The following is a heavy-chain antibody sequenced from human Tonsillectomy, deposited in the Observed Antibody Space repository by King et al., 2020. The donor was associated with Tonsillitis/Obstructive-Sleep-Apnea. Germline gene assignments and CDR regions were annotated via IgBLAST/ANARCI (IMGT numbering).Heavy chain of an antibody. D-gene: IGHD1-1*01. CDR2: IYYSGST. Sequence: QLQESGPGLVKPSETLSLTCTVSGDSITSSSHYWGWIRQPPGKGLEWIGSIYYSGSTYYNPSLKSRVTISVDTSKNQFSLRLSSVTAADTAVYYCASRRGRTGRTMCYYMDVWGKGTTVTVSS. V-gene: IGHV4-39*01. CDR3: ASRRGRTGRTMCYYMDV. J-gene: IGHJ6*03. CDR1: GDSITSSSHY.